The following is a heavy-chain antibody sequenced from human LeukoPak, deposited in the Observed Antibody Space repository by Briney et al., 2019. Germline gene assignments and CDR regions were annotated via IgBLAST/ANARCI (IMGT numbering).Heavy chain of an antibody. Sequence: GGSLRLSCAASGFTFSSYAMHWVRQAPGKGLEWVAVISYDGSNKYYADSVKGRFTISRDNSKNTLYPQMNSLRAEDTAVYYCARDGGSYFGDYWGQGTPVTVSS. CDR2: ISYDGSNK. D-gene: IGHD1-26*01. V-gene: IGHV3-30*04. J-gene: IGHJ4*02. CDR1: GFTFSSYA. CDR3: ARDGGSYFGDY.